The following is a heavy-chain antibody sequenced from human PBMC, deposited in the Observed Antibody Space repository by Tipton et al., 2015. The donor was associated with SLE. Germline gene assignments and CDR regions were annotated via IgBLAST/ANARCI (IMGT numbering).Heavy chain of an antibody. CDR2: IYYSGST. J-gene: IGHJ6*02. CDR1: GSSISSYY. Sequence: TLSLTCTVSGSSISSYYWSWIRQPPGKGLEWIGYIYYSGSTNYNPSLKSRVTISVDTSKNQFPLKLSSVTAADTAVYYCARACLIFGVVHPYCYGMDVWGQGTTVTVSS. V-gene: IGHV4-59*01. D-gene: IGHD3-3*01. CDR3: ARACLIFGVVHPYCYGMDV.